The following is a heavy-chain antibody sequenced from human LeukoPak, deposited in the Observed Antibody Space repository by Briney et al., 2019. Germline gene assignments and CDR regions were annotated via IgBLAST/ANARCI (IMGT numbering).Heavy chain of an antibody. J-gene: IGHJ4*02. CDR2: VKKDGNQ. CDR3: ARGPDYGDRLDYFDY. V-gene: IGHV3-7*01. CDR1: GYTFSRQR. D-gene: IGHD4-17*01. Sequence: PGGPLTLSCAASGYTFSRQRMGWLRRAPGKGLEWVASVKKDGNQYSVDSVKGRFIISRDNARNSLSLQMSSLRVEDTAIYFCARGPDYGDRLDYFDYWGQGTLVTVSS.